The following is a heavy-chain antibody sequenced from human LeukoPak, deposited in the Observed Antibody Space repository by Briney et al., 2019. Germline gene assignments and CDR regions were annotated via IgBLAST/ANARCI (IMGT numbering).Heavy chain of an antibody. D-gene: IGHD4-17*01. CDR3: AAMTTVTPGGFDP. CDR1: GFTFSSYE. Sequence: PGGSLRLSCAASGFTFSSYEMNWVRQAPGKGLEWVSYISSSSSTIYYADSVKGRFTISRDNAKNSLYLQMNSLRAEDTAVYYCAAMTTVTPGGFDPWGQGTLVTVSS. J-gene: IGHJ5*02. V-gene: IGHV3-48*01. CDR2: ISSSSSTI.